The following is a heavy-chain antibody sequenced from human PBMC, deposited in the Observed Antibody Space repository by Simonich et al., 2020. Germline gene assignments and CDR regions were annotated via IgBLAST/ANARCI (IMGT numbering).Heavy chain of an antibody. CDR2: NSTYKGNT. Sequence: QVQLVQSGAEVKKPGASVKVSCKASGYTFTSYGISWVRQAPGQGLEWMGRNSTYKGNTNDAQKLKGRVTMTTDTSTSTAYMELRSLRSDDTAVYYCARASRGTWWYYYFDYWGQGTLVTVSS. D-gene: IGHD2-15*01. CDR1: GYTFTSYG. CDR3: ARASRGTWWYYYFDY. J-gene: IGHJ4*02. V-gene: IGHV1-18*01.